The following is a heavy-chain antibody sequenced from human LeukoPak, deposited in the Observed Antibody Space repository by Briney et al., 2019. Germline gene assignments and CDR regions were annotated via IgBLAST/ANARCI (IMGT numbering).Heavy chain of an antibody. V-gene: IGHV4-39*01. Sequence: PSETLSLTCTVSGGSISSSSYYWGWIRQPPGQGLEWIGSIYYSGSTYYNPSLKSRVTISVDTSKNQFSLKLSSVTAADTAVYYCARHILRGSGTIDYWGQGTLVTVSS. CDR3: ARHILRGSGTIDY. D-gene: IGHD3-10*01. CDR1: GGSISSSSYY. CDR2: IYYSGST. J-gene: IGHJ4*02.